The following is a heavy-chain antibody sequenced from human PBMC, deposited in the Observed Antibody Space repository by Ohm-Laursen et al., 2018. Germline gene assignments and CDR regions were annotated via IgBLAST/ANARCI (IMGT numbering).Heavy chain of an antibody. J-gene: IGHJ6*02. D-gene: IGHD1-1*01. CDR1: GGSISSYY. Sequence: SETLSLTCTVSGGSISSYYWSWIRQPPGKGLEWIGYIYDSGSTNYNPSLQSRVTISVDTSKNQFSLKLRSLTAADTAVYYCARFFLARNWNHYYGMDVWGQGTTVTVSS. CDR2: IYDSGST. CDR3: ARFFLARNWNHYYGMDV. V-gene: IGHV4-59*01.